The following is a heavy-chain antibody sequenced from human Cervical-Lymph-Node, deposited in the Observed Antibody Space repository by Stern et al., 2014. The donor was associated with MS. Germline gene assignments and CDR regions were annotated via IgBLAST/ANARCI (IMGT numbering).Heavy chain of an antibody. Sequence: VQLVESGAEVKKPGSSVRVSCKASGGTFSSYAFSWVRQAPGQGLEWMGGIMPIIGTANYAQRYQGRVTITADDSIETVYMEVSSLRSEDTAVFYCARDQRHYGSGHYAFDIWGQGTMVRLF. V-gene: IGHV1-69*01. J-gene: IGHJ3*02. CDR2: IMPIIGTA. CDR3: ARDQRHYGSGHYAFDI. CDR1: GGTFSSYA. D-gene: IGHD3-10*01.